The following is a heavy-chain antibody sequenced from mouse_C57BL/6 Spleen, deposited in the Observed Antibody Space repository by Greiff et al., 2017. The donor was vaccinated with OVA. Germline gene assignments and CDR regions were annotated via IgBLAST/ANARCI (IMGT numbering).Heavy chain of an antibody. Sequence: EVQLVESEGGLVQPGSSMKLSCTASGFTFSDYYMAWVRQVPEKGLEWVANINYDGSSTYYLDSLKSRFIISRDNAKNILYLQMSSLKSEDTATYYCARGNYGSSYYWYFDVWGTGTTVTVSS. V-gene: IGHV5-16*01. D-gene: IGHD1-1*01. CDR1: GFTFSDYY. CDR3: ARGNYGSSYYWYFDV. J-gene: IGHJ1*03. CDR2: INYDGSST.